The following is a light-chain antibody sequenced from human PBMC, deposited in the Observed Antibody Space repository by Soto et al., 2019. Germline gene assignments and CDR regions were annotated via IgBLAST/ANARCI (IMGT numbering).Light chain of an antibody. CDR3: QQYGSTPWT. V-gene: IGKV3-20*01. Sequence: ENVLTQSPGTLSLSPGERATLSCRASQSVSSSYLAWYQQKPGQAPRPLIYGASSRAIGIPDRFSVSGSGTDFTLTISRPKPEDFAVYYCQQYGSTPWTFGQGTKVEIK. CDR2: GAS. CDR1: QSVSSSY. J-gene: IGKJ1*01.